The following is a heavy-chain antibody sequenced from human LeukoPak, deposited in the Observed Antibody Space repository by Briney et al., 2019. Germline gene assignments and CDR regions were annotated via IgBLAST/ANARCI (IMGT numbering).Heavy chain of an antibody. V-gene: IGHV1-69*05. CDR2: IIPIFGTA. CDR3: ARSIGTTVKGFDY. D-gene: IGHD4-11*01. CDR1: GGTFSSYA. J-gene: IGHJ4*02. Sequence: SVKVSCKASGGTFSSYAISWVRQAPGQGLEWMGGIIPIFGTANYAQKFQGRVTITTDESTSTAYMELSSLRSEDMAVYYCARSIGTTVKGFDYWGQGTLVTVSS.